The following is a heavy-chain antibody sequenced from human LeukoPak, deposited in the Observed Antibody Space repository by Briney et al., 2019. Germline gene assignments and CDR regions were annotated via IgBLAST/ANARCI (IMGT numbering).Heavy chain of an antibody. CDR2: IKSKTDGGTT. Sequence: GGSLRLSCAASGFTFSNAWMSWVRQAPGKGLEWVGRIKSKTDGGTTDYAAPVKGRFTISRDDSKNTLYLQMNSLKTEDTAVYYCTGPGYCSSTSCSYWGQGTLVTVSP. V-gene: IGHV3-15*01. CDR3: TGPGYCSSTSCSY. D-gene: IGHD2-2*01. CDR1: GFTFSNAW. J-gene: IGHJ4*02.